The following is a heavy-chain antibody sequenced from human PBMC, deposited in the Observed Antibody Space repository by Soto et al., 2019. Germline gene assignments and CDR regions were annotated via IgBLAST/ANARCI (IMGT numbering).Heavy chain of an antibody. Sequence: SETLSLTCAVSGASIRSYHWSFLRQPAGKGLEWIGRIQHTGNTNYNPSLKSRVTMSADTSKNQISLKMTSVTAADTAVYFCAKAVSSRRWFDPWGQGVRVTAPQ. J-gene: IGHJ5*02. CDR2: IQHTGNT. CDR3: AKAVSSRRWFDP. V-gene: IGHV4-4*07. D-gene: IGHD3-16*01. CDR1: GASIRSYH.